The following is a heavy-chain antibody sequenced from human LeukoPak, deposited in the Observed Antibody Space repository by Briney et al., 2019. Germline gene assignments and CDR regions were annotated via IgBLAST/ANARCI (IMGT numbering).Heavy chain of an antibody. V-gene: IGHV4-59*01. CDR2: IYYSENT. J-gene: IGHJ5*02. CDR1: GGSISTYY. Sequence: SETLSLTCTVSGGSISTYYWSWIRQPPGKGLEWIGYIYYSENTNYNPSLKSRVTISLDTSKNQFSLKLSSVTTADTAVYYCARDSGTTGEVKFDPWGQGTLVTVSS. D-gene: IGHD3-10*01. CDR3: ARDSGTTGEVKFDP.